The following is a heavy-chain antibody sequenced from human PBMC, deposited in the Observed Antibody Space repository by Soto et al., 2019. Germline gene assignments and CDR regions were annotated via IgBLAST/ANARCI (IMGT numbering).Heavy chain of an antibody. V-gene: IGHV1-69*12. J-gene: IGHJ6*02. Sequence: QVQLVQSGAEVKKPGSSVKVSCKASGGTFSSYAISWVRQAPGQGLEWMGGIIPIFGTANYAQKFQGRVTITADESTSTAYMELSSLRSEDTAVYYCARDRIVGATYYYGMDLWGQGTTVTVSS. CDR1: GGTFSSYA. D-gene: IGHD1-26*01. CDR3: ARDRIVGATYYYGMDL. CDR2: IIPIFGTA.